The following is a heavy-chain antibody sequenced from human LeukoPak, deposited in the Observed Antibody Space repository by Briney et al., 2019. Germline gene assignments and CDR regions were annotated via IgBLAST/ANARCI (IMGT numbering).Heavy chain of an antibody. CDR3: ARGAYCGGDCFYFFDY. D-gene: IGHD2-21*01. CDR2: IYYSGST. J-gene: IGHJ4*02. V-gene: IGHV4-59*01. CDR1: GGSISSYY. Sequence: RTSETLSLPCTVSGGSISSYYWSWIRQPPGKGLEWIGYIYYSGSTNYNPSLKSRVTISVDTSKNQFSLKLSSVTAADTAVYYCARGAYCGGDCFYFFDYWGQGTLVTVSS.